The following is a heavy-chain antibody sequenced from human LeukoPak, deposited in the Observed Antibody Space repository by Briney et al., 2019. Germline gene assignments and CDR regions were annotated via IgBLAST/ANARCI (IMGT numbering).Heavy chain of an antibody. J-gene: IGHJ4*02. V-gene: IGHV3-21*01. Sequence: GGSLRLSCAASGFTFSSYSMNWVRQAPGKGLEWVSSISSSSSYIYYADSVKGRFTISRDNAKNSLYLQMNSPRAEDTAVYYCARVPGEMGATLAYLDYWGQGTLVIVSS. CDR3: ARVPGEMGATLAYLDY. CDR2: ISSSSSYI. CDR1: GFTFSSYS. D-gene: IGHD1-26*01.